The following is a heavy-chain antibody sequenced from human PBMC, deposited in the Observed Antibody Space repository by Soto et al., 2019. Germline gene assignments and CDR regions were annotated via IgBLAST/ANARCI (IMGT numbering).Heavy chain of an antibody. D-gene: IGHD3-10*01. CDR2: ISAYNGNT. V-gene: IGHV1-18*04. Sequence: QVQLVQSGAEVKKPGASVKVSCKASGYTFTSYGISWVRQAPGQGLEWMGWISAYNGNTNYAQKLQGRVTMTTDTYTSTAYMELRSLRSDDTAVYYCASAKRITMVRGVTFDAFDIWGQGTMVTVSS. J-gene: IGHJ3*02. CDR3: ASAKRITMVRGVTFDAFDI. CDR1: GYTFTSYG.